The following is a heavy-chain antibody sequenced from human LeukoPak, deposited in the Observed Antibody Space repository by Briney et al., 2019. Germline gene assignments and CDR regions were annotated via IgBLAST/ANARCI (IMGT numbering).Heavy chain of an antibody. J-gene: IGHJ4*02. D-gene: IGHD1-26*01. Sequence: GGSLRLSCAASGFTFSDHYMDWVRQAPRKGLEWVGRSRNKANSYTIEYAASVKGSFTISRDDSKNSLYLQMNSLKTEDTAVYYCTTTAYSGSYSLDYWGQGTLVTVSS. CDR3: TTTAYSGSYSLDY. CDR1: GFTFSDHY. V-gene: IGHV3-72*01. CDR2: SRNKANSYTI.